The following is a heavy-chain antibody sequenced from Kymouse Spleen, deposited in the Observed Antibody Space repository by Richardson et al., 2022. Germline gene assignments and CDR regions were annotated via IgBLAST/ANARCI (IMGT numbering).Heavy chain of an antibody. Sequence: EVQLVESGGGLVKPGGSLRLSCAASGFTFSSYSMNWVRQAPGKGLEWVSSISSSSSYIYYADSVKGRFTISRDNAKNSLYLQMNSLRAEDTAVYYCARKITGTTNYYGMDVWGQGTTVTVSS. J-gene: IGHJ6*02. CDR1: GFTFSSYS. CDR2: ISSSSSYI. CDR3: ARKITGTTNYYGMDV. D-gene: IGHD1-7*01. V-gene: IGHV3-21*03.